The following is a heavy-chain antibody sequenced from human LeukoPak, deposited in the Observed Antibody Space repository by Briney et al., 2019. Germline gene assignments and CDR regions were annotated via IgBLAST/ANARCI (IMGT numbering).Heavy chain of an antibody. D-gene: IGHD2-2*01. J-gene: IGHJ3*02. CDR1: GFTFSSYE. CDR2: MSRSGSTI. CDR3: ARDESPRSGTTWYDGFDI. Sequence: GGSLRLSCAASGFTFSSYEMNWVRQAPGKGLEWVSYMSRSGSTIYYADSAKGRFTISRDNAKNSLYLEMNSLRAEDTAVYYCARDESPRSGTTWYDGFDIWGQGTMVTVSS. V-gene: IGHV3-48*03.